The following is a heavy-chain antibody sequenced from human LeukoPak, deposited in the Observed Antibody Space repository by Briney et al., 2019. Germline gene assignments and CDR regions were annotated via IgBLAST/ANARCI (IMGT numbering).Heavy chain of an antibody. CDR1: GYSFISYW. V-gene: IGHV5-51*01. CDR2: IFPGDSDD. Sequence: GESLRISCKASGYSFISYWIAWVRQTPGKGLELMGIIFPGDSDDRYSPSFQGQVTISADRSISTAYLQWSSLKASGTAMYYCVRHYDSGSNFYGLDVWGQGTTVIVSS. D-gene: IGHD3-10*01. CDR3: VRHYDSGSNFYGLDV. J-gene: IGHJ6*02.